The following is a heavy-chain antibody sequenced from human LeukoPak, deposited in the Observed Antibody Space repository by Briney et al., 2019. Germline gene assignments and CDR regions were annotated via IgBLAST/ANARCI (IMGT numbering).Heavy chain of an antibody. D-gene: IGHD5-18*01. V-gene: IGHV4-4*07. J-gene: IGHJ4*02. Sequence: SETLSLPCTVSGGSISSYYWSWIRQPAGKGLEWIGRIYTSGITNYNPSLKSRVTISVHTSKNQFSLKLRSVTAADTAVYYCARGRRRYSYALDYWGQGTLVTVSS. CDR3: ARGRRRYSYALDY. CDR2: IYTSGIT. CDR1: GGSISSYY.